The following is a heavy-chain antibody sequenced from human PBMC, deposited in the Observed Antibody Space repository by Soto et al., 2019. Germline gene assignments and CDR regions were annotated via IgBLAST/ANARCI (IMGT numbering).Heavy chain of an antibody. Sequence: LRLSCAASGFTFSSYGMHWVRQAPGKGLEWVAVIWYDGSNKYYADSVKGRFTISRDNSKNTLYLQMNSLRAEDTAVYYCARDGDDYVWGTHDYWGQGTLVTVSS. J-gene: IGHJ4*02. V-gene: IGHV3-33*01. CDR3: ARDGDDYVWGTHDY. D-gene: IGHD3-16*01. CDR2: IWYDGSNK. CDR1: GFTFSSYG.